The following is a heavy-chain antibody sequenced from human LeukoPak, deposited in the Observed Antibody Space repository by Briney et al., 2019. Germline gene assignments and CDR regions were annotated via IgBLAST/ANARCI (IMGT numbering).Heavy chain of an antibody. D-gene: IGHD3-10*01. CDR2: ISSSGSTI. V-gene: IGHV3-11*01. CDR1: GFTFSDYY. Sequence: GGSLRLSCAASGFTFSDYYMSWIRQAPGKGLEWVSYISSSGSTIYYADSVKGRFTISRDNAKNSLYMQMNSLRAEDTAIYYCARDGYYGAFDIWGQGTMVTVSS. J-gene: IGHJ3*02. CDR3: ARDGYYGAFDI.